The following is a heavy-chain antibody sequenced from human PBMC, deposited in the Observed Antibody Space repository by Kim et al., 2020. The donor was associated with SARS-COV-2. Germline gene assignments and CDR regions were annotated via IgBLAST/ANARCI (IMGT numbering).Heavy chain of an antibody. CDR2: FDPEDGET. CDR3: ATGIVVVVAATPLPLDAFDI. CDR1: GYTLTELS. Sequence: ASVKVSCKVSGYTLTELSMHWVRQAPGKGLEWMGGFDPEDGETIYAQKFQGRVTMTEDTSTDTVYMELSSLRSEDTAVYYCATGIVVVVAATPLPLDAFDIWGQGTMVTVSS. J-gene: IGHJ3*02. D-gene: IGHD2-15*01. V-gene: IGHV1-24*01.